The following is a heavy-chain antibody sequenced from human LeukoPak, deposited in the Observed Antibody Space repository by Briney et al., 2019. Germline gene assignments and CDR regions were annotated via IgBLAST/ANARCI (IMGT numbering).Heavy chain of an antibody. CDR1: GFTLSTYS. Sequence: GGSLRLSCAASGFTLSTYSINWVRQAPGKGLEWVSDISTTSNTIHYADSVKGRFTISRDNAKNSLYLQMNSLRAEDTAVYYCARGASGSGSKDFDYWGQGTLVTVSS. V-gene: IGHV3-48*04. CDR3: ARGASGSGSKDFDY. D-gene: IGHD3-10*01. CDR2: ISTTSNTI. J-gene: IGHJ4*02.